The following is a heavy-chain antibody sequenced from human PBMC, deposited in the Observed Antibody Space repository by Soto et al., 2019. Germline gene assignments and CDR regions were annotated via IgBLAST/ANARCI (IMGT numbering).Heavy chain of an antibody. J-gene: IGHJ6*02. Sequence: SETLSLTCAVSGYSISSGYYWGWIRQPPGKGLEWIGSIYHSGSTYYNPSLKSRVTISVDTSKNQFSLKLSSVTAADTAVYYCGGAARQGDYYGMDVWGQGTTVTVSS. CDR1: GYSISSGYY. V-gene: IGHV4-38-2*01. CDR2: IYHSGST. CDR3: GGAARQGDYYGMDV. D-gene: IGHD6-6*01.